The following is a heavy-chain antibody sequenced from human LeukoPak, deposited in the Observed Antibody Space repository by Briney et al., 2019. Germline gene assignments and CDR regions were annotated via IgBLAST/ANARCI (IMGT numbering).Heavy chain of an antibody. D-gene: IGHD2-2*01. J-gene: IGHJ3*02. Sequence: GGSLRLSCAASGFPFSSYAMTWVRQAPGKGLEWVSAISRSGGDTEYADSVKGRFTISRDNSKNTLYMQMNSLRAEDAAVYYCAKCGTTCYANAFYIWGQGTMVTVSS. CDR3: AKCGTTCYANAFYI. CDR2: ISRSGGDT. CDR1: GFPFSSYA. V-gene: IGHV3-23*01.